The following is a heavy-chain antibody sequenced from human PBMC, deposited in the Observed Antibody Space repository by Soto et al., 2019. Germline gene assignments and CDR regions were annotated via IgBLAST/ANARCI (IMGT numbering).Heavy chain of an antibody. CDR3: ASAAREYYYYGMDV. Sequence: GGPRLSCAASGFTFSSYAMSWVRQAPGKGLEWVSAISGSGGSTYYADSVRGRFTISRDNSENTLYLQMNSLRAEDTAVYYCASAAREYYYYGMDVWGQGTTVTVSS. J-gene: IGHJ6*02. V-gene: IGHV3-23*01. CDR1: GFTFSSYA. CDR2: ISGSGGST.